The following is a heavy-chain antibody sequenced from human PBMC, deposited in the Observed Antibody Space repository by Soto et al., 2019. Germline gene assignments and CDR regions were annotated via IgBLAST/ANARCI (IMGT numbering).Heavy chain of an antibody. CDR2: LYWDDDK. CDR3: AHSTPSGMRYYFDY. V-gene: IGHV2-5*02. Sequence: QITLKESGPTLVKPTQTLTLTCTFSGFSLSTTRVGVGWIRQPPGEALEWLALLYWDDDKLYSPSLKRRLTLTQATSKHQVVLTLTNMDPVDTATYYCAHSTPSGMRYYFDYWGQGTLVTVSS. CDR1: GFSLSTTRVG. J-gene: IGHJ4*02.